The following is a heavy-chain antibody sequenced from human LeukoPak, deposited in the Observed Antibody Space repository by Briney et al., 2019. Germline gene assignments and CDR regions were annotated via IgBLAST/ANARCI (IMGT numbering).Heavy chain of an antibody. CDR1: GYTFTGYY. CDR2: INPNSGGT. Sequence: ASVKVSCKASGYTFTGYYMHWVRQAPGQGLEWMGWINPNSGGTNYAQKFQGRVTMTRDTSISTAYMELSRLRSDDTAVYYCARELEVGVGIVATPAGFDPWGQGTLVTVSS. D-gene: IGHD5-12*01. V-gene: IGHV1-2*02. J-gene: IGHJ5*02. CDR3: ARELEVGVGIVATPAGFDP.